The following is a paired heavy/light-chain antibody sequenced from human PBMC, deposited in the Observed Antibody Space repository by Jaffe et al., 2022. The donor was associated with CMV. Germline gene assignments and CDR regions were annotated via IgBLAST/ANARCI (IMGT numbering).Light chain of an antibody. CDR3: QVWDSPGVV. CDR2: RDS. J-gene: IGLJ2*01. Sequence: SYELTQPLSVSVALGQTAKITCGGSNIENKNVHWYQQKPGQAPVLVIYRDSNRPSGIPERYSGSNSGNTATLTISRAQAGDEADYYCQVWDSPGVVFGGGSKLTVL. V-gene: IGLV3-9*01. CDR1: NIENKN.
Heavy chain of an antibody. D-gene: IGHD6-13*01. CDR1: GGSISSSTYC. CDR3: GRHRYGSASGNGFDP. V-gene: IGHV4-39*01. J-gene: IGHJ5*02. CDR2: ICYSGST. Sequence: QLQLQESGPGLVKPSETLPLTCTVSGGSISSSTYCWGWIRQPPGKGLEWIGSICYSGSTFYNPSLKSRVIISVDTSKNQLSLRLSSVTAADTAVYYCGRHRYGSASGNGFDPRGQGTLVTVSS.